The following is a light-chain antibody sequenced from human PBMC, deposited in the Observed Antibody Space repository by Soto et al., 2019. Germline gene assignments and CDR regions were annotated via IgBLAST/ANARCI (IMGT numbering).Light chain of an antibody. CDR1: QSVSSNY. Sequence: EIVLTQSPGTLSLSPGERATLSCMASQSVSSNYLAWYHQKPGQSPRLLIYDATSRATDVPDRFSGSGSGTDVTRTISSLEPEEFAVYYCQQYGSSPYTFGQGTKLEIK. CDR2: DAT. J-gene: IGKJ2*01. V-gene: IGKV3-20*01. CDR3: QQYGSSPYT.